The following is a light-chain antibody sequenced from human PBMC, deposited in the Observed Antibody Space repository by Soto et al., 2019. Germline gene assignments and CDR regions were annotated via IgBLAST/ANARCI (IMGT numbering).Light chain of an antibody. J-gene: IGKJ1*01. CDR2: GAS. V-gene: IGKV3-15*01. CDR3: QQYNNWPPWT. Sequence: EIVMTQSPATLSVSPGERATLSCRASQSVSSNLAWYQQKPGQAPRLLLYGASTRATGIPARFSGSGSGTEFSRTIGSLQSEDFAVYYCQQYNNWPPWTFGQGTKVEIK. CDR1: QSVSSN.